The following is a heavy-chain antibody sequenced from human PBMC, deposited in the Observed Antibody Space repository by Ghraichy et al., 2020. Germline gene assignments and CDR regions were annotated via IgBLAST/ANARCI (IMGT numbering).Heavy chain of an antibody. CDR2: IFYTGTA. Sequence: SQTLSLTCSVSGGSMSPFHWSWVRKSPGKGLEWIVNIFYTGTATYNSALKSRVTISIETSTNQFSLKLWSMTAADTAVYYCARVMTSYCGGDCYSHYFAFWGQGTLVTASS. CDR1: GGSMSPFH. CDR3: ARVMTSYCGGDCYSHYFAF. V-gene: IGHV4-59*01. J-gene: IGHJ4*02. D-gene: IGHD2-21*02.